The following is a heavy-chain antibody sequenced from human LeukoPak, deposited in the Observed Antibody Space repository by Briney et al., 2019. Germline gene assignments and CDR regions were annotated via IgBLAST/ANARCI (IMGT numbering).Heavy chain of an antibody. CDR2: IPGRGGST. CDR3: VKDVLSYDILTGSAY. D-gene: IGHD3-9*01. J-gene: IGHJ4*02. Sequence: GGSLRLSCEVSGLIFSSYAMSWVRQAPGKGLEWVSGIPGRGGSTFYADSVKGRFTISRDNSKNTLYLQMNSLRADDTAVYYCVKDVLSYDILTGSAYWGPGTLVTVSP. CDR1: GLIFSSYA. V-gene: IGHV3-23*01.